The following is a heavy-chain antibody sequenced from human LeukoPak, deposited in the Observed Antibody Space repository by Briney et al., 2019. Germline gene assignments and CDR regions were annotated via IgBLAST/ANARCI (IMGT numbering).Heavy chain of an antibody. J-gene: IGHJ5*02. CDR2: IIPILGIA. D-gene: IGHD6-13*01. V-gene: IGHV1-69*04. Sequence: GSSVKVSCKASGGTFSSYAISWVRQAPGQGLEWMGRIIPILGIANYAQKFQGRVTITADKSTSTAYMELSSLRSEDTAVYYCARDPRLWGVAATSYNWFDPWGQGTLVTVSS. CDR1: GGTFSSYA. CDR3: ARDPRLWGVAATSYNWFDP.